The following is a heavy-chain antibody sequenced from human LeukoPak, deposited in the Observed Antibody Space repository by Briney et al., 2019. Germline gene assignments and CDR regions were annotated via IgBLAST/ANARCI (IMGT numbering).Heavy chain of an antibody. V-gene: IGHV4-34*01. Sequence: SETLSLTCAVYGGSFSGYYWSWIRQPPGKGLEWMGEINHSGSTNYNPSLESRVTISVDTSKNQFSLKLSSVTAADTAVYYCARRPDIVVVPAAKGGYYYYYYMDVWGKGTTVTISS. J-gene: IGHJ6*03. CDR3: ARRPDIVVVPAAKGGYYYYYYMDV. CDR2: INHSGST. CDR1: GGSFSGYY. D-gene: IGHD2-2*01.